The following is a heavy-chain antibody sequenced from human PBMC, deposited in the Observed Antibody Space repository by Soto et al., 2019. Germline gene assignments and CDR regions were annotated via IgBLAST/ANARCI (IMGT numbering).Heavy chain of an antibody. Sequence: PGESLKISCKGSGYTFTDYWIGWVRQLPGKGLEWMGIIYPGDSDTRYSPSFQGQVTISADKSISTAYLQWSSLKASDTAMYYCARHRDSGSYYYGLDVWGQGTTVTVSS. J-gene: IGHJ6*02. D-gene: IGHD1-26*01. CDR1: GYTFTDYW. CDR3: ARHRDSGSYYYGLDV. V-gene: IGHV5-51*01. CDR2: IYPGDSDT.